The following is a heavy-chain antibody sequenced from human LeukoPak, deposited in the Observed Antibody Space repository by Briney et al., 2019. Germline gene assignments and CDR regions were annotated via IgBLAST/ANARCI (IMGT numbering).Heavy chain of an antibody. Sequence: SETLSLTCAVYGGSFSGYCWSWIRQPPGKGLEWIGEINHSGSTNYNPSLKSRVTISVDTSKNQFSLKLSSVTAADTAVYYCARGSGWYGLDYWGQGTLVTVSS. V-gene: IGHV4-34*01. CDR2: INHSGST. CDR3: ARGSGWYGLDY. J-gene: IGHJ4*02. D-gene: IGHD6-19*01. CDR1: GGSFSGYC.